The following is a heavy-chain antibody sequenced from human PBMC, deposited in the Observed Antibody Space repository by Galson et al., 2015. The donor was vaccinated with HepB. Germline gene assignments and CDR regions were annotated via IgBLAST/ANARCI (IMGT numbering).Heavy chain of an antibody. V-gene: IGHV1-69*13. Sequence: SVKVSCKASGGTFSSYAISWVRQAPGQGLEWMGGIIPIFGTANYAQKFQGRVTITADESTSTAYMELSSLRSEDTAVYYCARERVGYNPFDYWGQGTLVTVSS. CDR3: ARERVGYNPFDY. CDR2: IIPIFGTA. J-gene: IGHJ4*02. CDR1: GGTFSSYA. D-gene: IGHD5-18*01.